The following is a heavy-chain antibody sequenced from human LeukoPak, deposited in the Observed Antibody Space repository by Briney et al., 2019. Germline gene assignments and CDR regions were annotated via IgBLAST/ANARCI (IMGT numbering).Heavy chain of an antibody. CDR3: TTAPTRGWLPYFHY. Sequence: GGSLRLSCAASGLTFSDAWVSWVRQAPGKGLEWVARITAGGTENYAAPVNTRITASRDDSKTTVYLQMNSLTPEDTAVYYCTTAPTRGWLPYFHYWGQGTVVTVSS. V-gene: IGHV3-15*01. CDR2: ITAGGTE. D-gene: IGHD5-12*01. CDR1: GLTFSDAW. J-gene: IGHJ4*02.